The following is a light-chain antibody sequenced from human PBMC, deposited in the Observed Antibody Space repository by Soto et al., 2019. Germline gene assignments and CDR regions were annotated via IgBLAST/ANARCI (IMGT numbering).Light chain of an antibody. J-gene: IGLJ2*01. V-gene: IGLV4-69*01. Sequence: QSVLTQSPSASASLGASVKLTCTLSSGHSSYAIPWHQQQPEKGPRYLMKLSSDGSHSKGDGIPDCFSGSSSGAERYLTISSLQSEDEADYYCQTWDTGARVVFGGGTKVTVL. CDR2: LSSDGSH. CDR3: QTWDTGARVV. CDR1: SGHSSYA.